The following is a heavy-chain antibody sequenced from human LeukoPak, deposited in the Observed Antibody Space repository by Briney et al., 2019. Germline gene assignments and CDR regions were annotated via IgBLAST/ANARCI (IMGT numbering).Heavy chain of an antibody. CDR1: GGSISSSAYY. J-gene: IGHJ4*02. D-gene: IGHD3-3*01. CDR2: MFYSGST. CDR3: TRQWNNFWSDY. V-gene: IGHV4-39*01. Sequence: SETLSLTCTVSGGSISSSAYYWGWISQPPGKGLEWIGSMFYSGSTNYNPSLKSRVTIAVDTSKNQFFLKLSSMTAADTAVYYCTRQWNNFWSDYWGQGTLVTVSS.